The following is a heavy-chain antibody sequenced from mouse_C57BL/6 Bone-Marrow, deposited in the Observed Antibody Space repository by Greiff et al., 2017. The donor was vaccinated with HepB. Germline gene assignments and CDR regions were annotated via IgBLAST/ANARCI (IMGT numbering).Heavy chain of an antibody. J-gene: IGHJ4*01. CDR3: ARSYYYGSSYDAMDY. CDR2: ISNGGGST. CDR1: GFTFSDYY. D-gene: IGHD1-1*01. Sequence: EVQLVESGGGLVQPGGSLKLSCAASGFTFSDYYMYWVRQTPEKRLEWVAYISNGGGSTYYPDTVKGRFTISRDNAKNTLYLQMSRLKSEDTAMYYCARSYYYGSSYDAMDYWGQGTSVTVSS. V-gene: IGHV5-12*01.